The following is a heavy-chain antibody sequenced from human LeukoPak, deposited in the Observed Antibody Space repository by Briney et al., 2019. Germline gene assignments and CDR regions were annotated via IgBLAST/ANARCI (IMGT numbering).Heavy chain of an antibody. CDR2: IYYSGST. V-gene: IGHV4-39*01. Sequence: PSETLSLTCTVSGGSISSSSYYWGWIRQPPGKGLEWIGSIYYSGSTYYNPSLKSRVTISVDTSKNQFSLKLSSVTAADTAVYYCARHRVPSSWYYLDWFDPWGQGTLVTVSS. CDR1: GGSISSSSYY. CDR3: ARHRVPSSWYYLDWFDP. D-gene: IGHD6-13*01. J-gene: IGHJ5*02.